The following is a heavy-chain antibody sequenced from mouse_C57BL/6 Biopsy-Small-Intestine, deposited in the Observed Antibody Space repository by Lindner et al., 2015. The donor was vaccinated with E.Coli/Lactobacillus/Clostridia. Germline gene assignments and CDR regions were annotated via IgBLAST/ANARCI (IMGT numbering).Heavy chain of an antibody. CDR3: ARDHSSSFYGANT. CDR2: IDPNTGVT. D-gene: IGHD1-1*01. CDR1: GYPFAHYY. V-gene: IGHV1S55*01. J-gene: IGHJ4*01. Sequence: SVKVSCKASGYPFAHYYIQWVRQAPGQGLEWVGRIDPNTGVTDYAQNFQGRVTMTRATSISTAFLEVRGLGSDDSAVYYCARDHSSSFYGANTWGQGTLVTVSS.